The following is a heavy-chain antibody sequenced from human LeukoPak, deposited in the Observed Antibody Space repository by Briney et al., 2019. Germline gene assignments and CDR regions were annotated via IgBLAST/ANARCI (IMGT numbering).Heavy chain of an antibody. CDR1: GFIFSNYN. CDR3: ARALGYSYGYAVDY. CDR2: ISSSSGTI. D-gene: IGHD5-18*01. Sequence: GGSLRLSCAASGFIFSNYNMNWVRQTPGKGLEWLSYISSSSGTIYYADSVKGRFTISGDNAKNSLYLQMNSLRAEETAVYYCARALGYSYGYAVDYWGQGTLVTVSS. V-gene: IGHV3-48*01. J-gene: IGHJ4*02.